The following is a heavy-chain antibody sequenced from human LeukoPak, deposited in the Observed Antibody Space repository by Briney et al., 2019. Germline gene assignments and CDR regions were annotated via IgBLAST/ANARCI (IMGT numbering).Heavy chain of an antibody. CDR2: ISSSSTTI. CDR3: ARTMAF. J-gene: IGHJ4*02. Sequence: PGGSLRLSCAASGFTFITYSMNWVRQAPGKGLEWVSYISSSSTTIYYADSVKGRFTVSRDNAKNSLYLQMSSLRAEDTAVYYCARTMAFWGQGTLVAVSS. D-gene: IGHD5-24*01. CDR1: GFTFITYS. V-gene: IGHV3-48*04.